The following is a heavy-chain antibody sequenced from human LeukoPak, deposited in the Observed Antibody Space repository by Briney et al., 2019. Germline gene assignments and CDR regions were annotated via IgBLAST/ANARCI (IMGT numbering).Heavy chain of an antibody. V-gene: IGHV2-5*02. CDR2: IYWDDGK. CDR3: AHSWGPDTAMAASFDY. D-gene: IGHD5-18*01. J-gene: IGHJ4*02. CDR1: GFSRSPRGEG. Sequence: ESGPTLVKPTQTLTLTCTFSGFSRSPRGEGVGWIRQPPGKALTKHALIYWDDGKLYSPSLKSRLTITKDTSKNQVVLTMTNMDSVDTATYYCAHSWGPDTAMAASFDYWGQGTLVTVSS.